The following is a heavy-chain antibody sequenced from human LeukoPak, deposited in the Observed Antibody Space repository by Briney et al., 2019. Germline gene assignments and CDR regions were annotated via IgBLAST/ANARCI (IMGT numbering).Heavy chain of an antibody. CDR3: ARASSTY. Sequence: AAVKVSCKTSGYTFTNYYVHWVRQAPGQGPEWMGWIDPHSGGTNFAQKFKGRVTGTSDTSISTVYMELDRLQSDDTAVYYCARASSTYWGQGTQVTVS. CDR1: GYTFTNYY. V-gene: IGHV1-2*02. J-gene: IGHJ4*02. CDR2: IDPHSGGT.